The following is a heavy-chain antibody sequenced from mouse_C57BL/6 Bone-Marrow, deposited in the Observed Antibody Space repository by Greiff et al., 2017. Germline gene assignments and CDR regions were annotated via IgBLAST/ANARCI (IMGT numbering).Heavy chain of an antibody. CDR3: ARSGPWFAY. CDR2: IWSGGST. J-gene: IGHJ3*01. Sequence: QVQLKESGPGLVQPSQSLSITCTVSGFSLTSYGVHWVRQSPGKGLEWLGVIWSGGSTDYNAAFISRLSISKDNSTSQVFFKMNSLQADDTAIYYCARSGPWFAYWGQGTLVTVSA. CDR1: GFSLTSYG. V-gene: IGHV2-2*01.